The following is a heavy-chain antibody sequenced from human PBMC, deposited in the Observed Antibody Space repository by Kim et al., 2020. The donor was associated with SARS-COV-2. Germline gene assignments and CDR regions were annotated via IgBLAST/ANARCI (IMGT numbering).Heavy chain of an antibody. CDR2: IRSNKYGGTT. D-gene: IGHD1-26*01. CDR1: GFQFGDYS. CDR3: SRSGGWEADFDY. V-gene: IGHV3-49*03. Sequence: GESLRLSCKTSGFQFGDYSVTWFRQAPGKGLDWVGFIRSNKYGGTTEYAASVEGRFTMSRDDSKSTAYLEMSSLKTEDTAVYFCSRSGGWEADFDYWGQGTRVTVSS. J-gene: IGHJ4*02.